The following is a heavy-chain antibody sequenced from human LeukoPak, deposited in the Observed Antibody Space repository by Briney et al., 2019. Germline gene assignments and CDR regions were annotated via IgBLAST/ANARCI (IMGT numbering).Heavy chain of an antibody. CDR2: FLAGGLL. D-gene: IGHD2-21*01. Sequence: PGGSLRFSCAASGFTFSNYFMNWVRQAPGKGLECVSTFLAGGLLDYADSVRDRFTISRDTSKNTLYLQMNSLSAEDTAVYYCGRRFCNSCPLDFWGQGTLVTVSS. J-gene: IGHJ4*02. CDR1: GFTFSNYF. CDR3: GRRFCNSCPLDF. V-gene: IGHV3-66*04.